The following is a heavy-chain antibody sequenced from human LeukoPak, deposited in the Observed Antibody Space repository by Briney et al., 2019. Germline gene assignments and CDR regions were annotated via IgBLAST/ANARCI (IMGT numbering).Heavy chain of an antibody. CDR2: ISYDGSNK. J-gene: IGHJ4*02. D-gene: IGHD3-22*01. CDR1: GFTFSTYG. V-gene: IGHV3-30*18. CDR3: AKAEIETYYYDSSGYYLIDY. Sequence: GGSLRLSCAASGFTFSTYGMHWVRRAPGKGLEWVAVISYDGSNKYYADSVKGRFTISRDNSKNTLYLQMNSLRAEDTAVYYCAKAEIETYYYDSSGYYLIDYWGQGTLVTVSS.